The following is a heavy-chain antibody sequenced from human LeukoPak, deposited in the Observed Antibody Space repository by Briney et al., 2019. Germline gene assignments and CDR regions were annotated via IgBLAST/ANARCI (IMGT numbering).Heavy chain of an antibody. CDR1: GFTFSSYG. J-gene: IGHJ4*02. V-gene: IGHV3-30*02. CDR3: AKDGLRGGWELDC. CDR2: IWYDGSNK. D-gene: IGHD5-24*01. Sequence: PGGSLRLSCAASGFTFSSYGMHWVRQAPGKGLEWVAVIWYDGSNKYYADSVKGRFTISRDNSKNTLYLQMNSLRVEDTAVYYCAKDGLRGGWELDCWGQGTLVTVSS.